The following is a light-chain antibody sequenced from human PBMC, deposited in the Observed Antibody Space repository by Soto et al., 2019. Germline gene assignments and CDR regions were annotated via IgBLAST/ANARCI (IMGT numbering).Light chain of an antibody. Sequence: EIVVTQSPATLSLSPGERATLSCRASQSVSSYLAWYQQKPGRALRLLIDGASTRATGIPDRFSGSGSGTDFTLTISRLEPEDFAVYYCQQYGSSLGVTFGGGTKVDIK. V-gene: IGKV3-20*01. CDR1: QSVSSY. CDR3: QQYGSSLGVT. J-gene: IGKJ4*01. CDR2: GAS.